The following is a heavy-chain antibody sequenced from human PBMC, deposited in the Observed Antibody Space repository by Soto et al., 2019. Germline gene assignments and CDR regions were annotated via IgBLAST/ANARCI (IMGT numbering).Heavy chain of an antibody. J-gene: IGHJ4*02. CDR1: GFTFSSYG. CDR3: AKDRVRMVRGATDY. CDR2: ISYDGSNK. Sequence: GGSLRLSCAASGFTFSSYGMHWVRQAPGKGLEWVAVISYDGSNKYYADSVKGRFTISRDNSKNTLYLQMNSLRAEDTAVYYCAKDRVRMVRGATDYWGQGTLVTVSS. V-gene: IGHV3-30*18. D-gene: IGHD3-10*01.